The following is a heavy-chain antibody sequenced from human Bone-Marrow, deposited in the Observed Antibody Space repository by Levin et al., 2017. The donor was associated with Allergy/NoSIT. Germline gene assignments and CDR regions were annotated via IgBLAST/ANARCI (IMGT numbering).Heavy chain of an antibody. CDR3: TRGIIGDVRVAHKEAFDI. Sequence: GGSLRLSCAASGFTFSAFGMHWVRQPPGRGLEWVAFISYDGGHKFYADSVKGRFTISRDNSKNTHYLQMNSLRAEDTAVYYCTRGIIGDVRVAHKEAFDIWGQGTMVSVSS. V-gene: IGHV3-33*01. J-gene: IGHJ3*02. CDR1: GFTFSAFG. D-gene: IGHD2-8*02. CDR2: ISYDGGHK.